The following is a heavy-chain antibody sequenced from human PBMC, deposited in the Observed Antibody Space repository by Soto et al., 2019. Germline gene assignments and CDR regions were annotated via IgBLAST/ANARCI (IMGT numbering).Heavy chain of an antibody. V-gene: IGHV1-46*01. CDR2: TNPSDGST. CDR1: GYRLTSYY. CDR3: ARSYVTSRPIDF. J-gene: IGHJ4*02. Sequence: XSVKVACTASGYRLTSYYMRWGRQAPGQGLEWMGITNPSDGSTNYAQKFRCRVTMTSDTSTSTVYMEMSSLRSEDTAMYYCARSYVTSRPIDFWGQGTLVTVSS. D-gene: IGHD3-10*02.